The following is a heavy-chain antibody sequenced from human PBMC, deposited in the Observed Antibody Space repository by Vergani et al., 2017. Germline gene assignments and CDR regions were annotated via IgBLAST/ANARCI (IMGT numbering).Heavy chain of an antibody. CDR2: ISYDGSNK. D-gene: IGHD2-15*01. Sequence: QVQLVESGGGVVQPGRSLRLSCAASGFTFSSYGMHWVRQAPGKGLEWVAVISYDGSNKYYAESVKGRFTISRDNSKNTLYLQMNSLRAEDTAVYYCAKEEDIVVVVAATPGHYFDYWGQGTLVTVSS. CDR1: GFTFSSYG. CDR3: AKEEDIVVVVAATPGHYFDY. V-gene: IGHV3-30*18. J-gene: IGHJ4*02.